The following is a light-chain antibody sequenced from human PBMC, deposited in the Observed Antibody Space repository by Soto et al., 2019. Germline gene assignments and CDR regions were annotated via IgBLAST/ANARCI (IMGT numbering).Light chain of an antibody. V-gene: IGKV3-11*01. CDR3: QQRSNWPPRFT. J-gene: IGKJ3*01. Sequence: EIVLTQSPATLSLSPGERATLSCRASQSVSSYLAWYQQRPGQAPRLLIYDVSNRATGIPVRFSGSGSGTDFTLTISSLEPEDFAVYYCQQRSNWPPRFTFGPGTKVDIK. CDR1: QSVSSY. CDR2: DVS.